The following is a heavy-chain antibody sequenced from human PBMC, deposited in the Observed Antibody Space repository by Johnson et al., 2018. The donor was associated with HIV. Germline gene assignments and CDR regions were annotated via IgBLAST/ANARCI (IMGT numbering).Heavy chain of an antibody. D-gene: IGHD6-6*01. CDR2: IWYDGSNK. CDR3: ATLGYSSSPGGYGAFDI. J-gene: IGHJ3*02. CDR1: GFTFSSYG. V-gene: IGHV3-33*01. Sequence: QVQLVESGGGVVQPGRSLRLSCAASGFTFSSYGMHWVRQAPGKGLEWVAVIWYDGSNKYYGDSVTGRFPISRDHFKHTLYLQMNSRRAEDTAVYYCATLGYSSSPGGYGAFDIWGQGTMVTVSS.